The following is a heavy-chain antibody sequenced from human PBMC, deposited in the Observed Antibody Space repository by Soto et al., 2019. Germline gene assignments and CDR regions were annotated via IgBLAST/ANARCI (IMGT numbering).Heavy chain of an antibody. CDR2: ISAYNGNT. D-gene: IGHD2-21*01. CDR3: ARAYSYNWFDP. V-gene: IGHV1-18*01. Sequence: ASVKVSCKASGYTFTTYGITWVRQAPGQRLEWMGWISAYNGNTNYAQKLQGRVTMTTDTSTSTAYMELRSLRFDDTAVYYCARAYSYNWFDPWGQGTLVTVSS. CDR1: GYTFTTYG. J-gene: IGHJ5*02.